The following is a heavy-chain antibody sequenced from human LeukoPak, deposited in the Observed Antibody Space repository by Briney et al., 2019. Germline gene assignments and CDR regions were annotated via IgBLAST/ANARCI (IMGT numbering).Heavy chain of an antibody. CDR2: IIPIFGTA. CDR1: GGTFSSYA. D-gene: IGHD2-2*01. Sequence: SVKVSCKASGGTFSSYAISWVRQAPGQGLEWMGGIIPIFGTANYAQKFQGRVTITTDESTSTAYMELSSLRSEDTAVYYCARESVVPAAESYNWFDPWGQGTLVTVSS. J-gene: IGHJ5*02. CDR3: ARESVVPAAESYNWFDP. V-gene: IGHV1-69*05.